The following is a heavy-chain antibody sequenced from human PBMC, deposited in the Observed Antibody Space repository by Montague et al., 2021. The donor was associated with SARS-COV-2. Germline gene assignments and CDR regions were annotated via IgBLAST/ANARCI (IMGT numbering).Heavy chain of an antibody. Sequence: SLRLSCAASGFTFSTSWMIWVRQAPGNGLEWVANMKPDGSEKYYVDSVKGRFTISRDNAKNSLYLQMSSLRAEDTAAYYCARGHGITWGQGTLVTVSS. V-gene: IGHV3-7*04. D-gene: IGHD1-26*01. CDR1: GFTFSTSW. CDR2: MKPDGSEK. J-gene: IGHJ5*02. CDR3: ARGHGIT.